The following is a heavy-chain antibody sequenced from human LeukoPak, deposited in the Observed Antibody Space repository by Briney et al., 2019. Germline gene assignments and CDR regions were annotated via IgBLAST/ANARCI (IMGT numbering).Heavy chain of an antibody. Sequence: SETLSLTCTVPGGSISSYYWSWIRQPPGKGLEWIGYIYYSGSTNYNPSLKSRVTISVDTSKNQFSLKLSSVTAADTAVYHCARHIWFGEFNYFDYWGQGTLVTVSS. D-gene: IGHD3-10*01. J-gene: IGHJ4*02. CDR3: ARHIWFGEFNYFDY. CDR2: IYYSGST. V-gene: IGHV4-59*01. CDR1: GGSISSYY.